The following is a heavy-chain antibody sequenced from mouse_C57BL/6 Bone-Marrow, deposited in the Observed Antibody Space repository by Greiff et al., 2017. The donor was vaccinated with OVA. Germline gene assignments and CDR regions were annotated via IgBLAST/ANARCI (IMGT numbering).Heavy chain of an antibody. V-gene: IGHV1-64*01. J-gene: IGHJ3*01. D-gene: IGHD2-3*01. CDR3: ARKDDVYPAWFAY. CDR2: IHPNSGST. CDR1: GYTFTSYW. Sequence: QVQLQQPGAELVKPGASVKLSCKASGYTFTSYWMHWVKQRPGQGLEWIGMIHPNSGSTNYNEKFKSKATLTVDKSSSPAYLQLSSLTSEDSAVDYCARKDDVYPAWFAYWGQGTLVTVSA.